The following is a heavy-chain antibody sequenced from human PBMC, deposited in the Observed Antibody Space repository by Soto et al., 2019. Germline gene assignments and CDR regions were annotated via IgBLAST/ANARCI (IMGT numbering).Heavy chain of an antibody. CDR1: GGSISSSNW. J-gene: IGHJ4*02. Sequence: TLSLTCAVSGGSISSSNWWSWVRQPPGKGLEWIGEIYHSGSTNYNPSLKSRVTISVDKSKNQFSLKLSSVTAADTAVYYCARDSPAAIARFDYWGQGTLVTVSS. D-gene: IGHD2-2*02. V-gene: IGHV4-4*02. CDR3: ARDSPAAIARFDY. CDR2: IYHSGST.